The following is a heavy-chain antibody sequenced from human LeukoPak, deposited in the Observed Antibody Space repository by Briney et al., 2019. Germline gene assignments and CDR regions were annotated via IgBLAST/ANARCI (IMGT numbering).Heavy chain of an antibody. V-gene: IGHV3-48*04. Sequence: GGSLRLSCAASGFTFSSYAMSWVRQAPGKGLEWVSYISSSGSTIYYADSVKGRFTISRDNAKNSLYLQMNSLRAEDTAVYYCARTKPYYDSSGSDLWGQGTLVTVSS. CDR3: ARTKPYYDSSGSDL. CDR2: ISSSGSTI. J-gene: IGHJ5*02. D-gene: IGHD3-22*01. CDR1: GFTFSSYA.